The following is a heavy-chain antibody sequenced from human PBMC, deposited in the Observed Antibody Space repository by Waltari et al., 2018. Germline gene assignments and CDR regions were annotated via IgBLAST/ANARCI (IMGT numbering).Heavy chain of an antibody. J-gene: IGHJ5*02. Sequence: QVQLQESGPGLVKPSQTLSLTCTVSGGSISSGSYYWSWIRQPAGKGLEWIGRIYTSGSTNYNPSLKSRVTISVDTSKNQFSLKLSSVIAADTAVYYCAREEISSGWVDWFDPWGQGTLVTVSS. CDR2: IYTSGST. CDR3: AREEISSGWVDWFDP. CDR1: GGSISSGSYY. V-gene: IGHV4-61*02. D-gene: IGHD6-19*01.